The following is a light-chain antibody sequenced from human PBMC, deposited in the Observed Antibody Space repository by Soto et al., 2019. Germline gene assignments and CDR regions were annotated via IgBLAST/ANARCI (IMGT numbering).Light chain of an antibody. Sequence: DIQMTQSPSTLSASVGDRVTITCRASQSISTWLAWYQQKPGRAPKLLIYKASSLERRVPSRFSGSGSGTESTLTISGLQPDDFATYYCQHYSSYYTFGQGTKLEIK. CDR1: QSISTW. CDR2: KAS. CDR3: QHYSSYYT. J-gene: IGKJ2*01. V-gene: IGKV1-5*03.